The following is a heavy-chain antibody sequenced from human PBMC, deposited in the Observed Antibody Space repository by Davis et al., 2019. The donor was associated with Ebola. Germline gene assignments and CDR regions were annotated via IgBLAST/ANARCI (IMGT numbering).Heavy chain of an antibody. V-gene: IGHV4-38-2*02. CDR3: ARDDYYDSSGSHGWFDP. D-gene: IGHD3-22*01. CDR2: VYHSGST. J-gene: IGHJ5*02. Sequence: SETLSLTCTVSGYSISSGYYWGWIRQPPGKGLEWIGSVYHSGSTDYNPSLKSRVTISRDTSKNQFSLKLNSVTAADTAVYYCARDDYYDSSGSHGWFDPWGQGTLVTVSS. CDR1: GYSISSGYY.